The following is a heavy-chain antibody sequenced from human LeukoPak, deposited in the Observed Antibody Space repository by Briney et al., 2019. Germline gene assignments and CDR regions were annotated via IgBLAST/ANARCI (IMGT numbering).Heavy chain of an antibody. Sequence: SQTLSLTCTVSGGSISSGSYYWSWIRQPAGKGLEWIGRIYTSGSTNYNPSLKSRVTISVDTSKNQFSLKLSSVTAADTAVYYCARDLDSSGYPSAFDIWGQGTMVTVSS. CDR1: GGSISSGSYY. CDR2: IYTSGST. J-gene: IGHJ3*02. V-gene: IGHV4-61*02. CDR3: ARDLDSSGYPSAFDI. D-gene: IGHD3-22*01.